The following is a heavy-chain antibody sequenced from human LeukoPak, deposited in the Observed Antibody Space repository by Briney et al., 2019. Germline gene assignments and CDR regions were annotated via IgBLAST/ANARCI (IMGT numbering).Heavy chain of an antibody. CDR1: GFTFDDYA. CDR3: AKPLRYFDWLPPYDY. J-gene: IGHJ4*02. D-gene: IGHD3-9*01. V-gene: IGHV3-9*01. CDR2: ISWNSGSI. Sequence: PGGSLRLSCAASGFTFDDYAMHWVRQAPGKGLEWVSGISWNSGSIDYADSVKGRFTISRDNAKNSLYLQMNSLRAEDTALYYCAKPLRYFDWLPPYDYWGQGTLVTVSS.